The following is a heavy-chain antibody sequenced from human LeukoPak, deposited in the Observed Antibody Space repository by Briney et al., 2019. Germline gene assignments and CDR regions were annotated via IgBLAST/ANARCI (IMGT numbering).Heavy chain of an antibody. CDR1: GYTFTGYY. CDR2: MNPNSGNT. J-gene: IGHJ3*02. Sequence: ASVKVSCKASGYTFTGYYMHWVRQAPGQGLEWMGWMNPNSGNTGYAQKFQGRVTMTRNTSISTAYMELSSLRSEDTAVYYCAREFTDHDAFDIWGQGTMVTVSS. V-gene: IGHV1-8*02. CDR3: AREFTDHDAFDI.